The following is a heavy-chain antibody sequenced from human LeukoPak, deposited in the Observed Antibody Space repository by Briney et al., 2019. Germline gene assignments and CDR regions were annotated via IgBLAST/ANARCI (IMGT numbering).Heavy chain of an antibody. CDR1: RFTFSSYS. CDR2: ISSSSSYI. Sequence: GGSLRLSCAASRFTFSSYSMNWVRQAPGKGLEWVSSISSSSSYIYYADSVKGRFTISRDNAKNSLYLQMNSLRAEDTAVYYCARDQTMIVVVKDAFDIWGQGTMVTVSS. D-gene: IGHD3-22*01. J-gene: IGHJ3*02. V-gene: IGHV3-21*01. CDR3: ARDQTMIVVVKDAFDI.